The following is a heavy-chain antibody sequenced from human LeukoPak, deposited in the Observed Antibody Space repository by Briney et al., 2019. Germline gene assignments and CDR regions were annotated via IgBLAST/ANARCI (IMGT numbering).Heavy chain of an antibody. V-gene: IGHV3-30*18. CDR3: AKAGYSSGWTRDYFDY. CDR1: GFTFSSYG. CDR2: ISYDGSNK. Sequence: PGGSLRLSCAASGFTFSSYGMHWVRQAPGKGLEWVSVISYDGSNKYYADSVKGRFTISRDNSKNTLYLQMNSLRAEDTAVYYCAKAGYSSGWTRDYFDYWGQGTPVTVSS. J-gene: IGHJ4*02. D-gene: IGHD6-19*01.